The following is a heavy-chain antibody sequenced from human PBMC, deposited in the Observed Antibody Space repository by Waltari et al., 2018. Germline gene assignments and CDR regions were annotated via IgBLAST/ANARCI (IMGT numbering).Heavy chain of an antibody. J-gene: IGHJ6*03. CDR2: ISSSSSTI. V-gene: IGHV3-48*04. Sequence: EVQLVESGGGLIQPGGSLRLSCEASGFTFSSHSMNWVRQAPGKGLECVSYISSSSSTIYYADSVKGRFTISRDNAKNSLYLQMNGLRAEDTAVYYCVRDDETTSDYNYYYYFMDVWGKGTTVTISS. CDR3: VRDDETTSDYNYYYYFMDV. D-gene: IGHD4-17*01. CDR1: GFTFSSHS.